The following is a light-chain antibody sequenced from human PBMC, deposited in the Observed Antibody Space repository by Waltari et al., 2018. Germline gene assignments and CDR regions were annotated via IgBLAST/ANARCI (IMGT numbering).Light chain of an antibody. CDR3: TSHAARYTLL. CDR2: DVT. J-gene: IGLJ2*01. V-gene: IGLV2-11*01. Sequence: QSALTQPPSVSGSPGQSVTISCTGTSSDVGGSNYVSWYQQHPGQGPKLIIYDVTKRPPGVSDRFSGSKSGNTASLTISGLQAEEEADYYCTSHAARYTLLFGAGTKLTVL. CDR1: SSDVGGSNY.